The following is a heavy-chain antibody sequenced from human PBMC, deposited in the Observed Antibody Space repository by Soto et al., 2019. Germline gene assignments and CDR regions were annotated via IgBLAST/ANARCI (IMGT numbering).Heavy chain of an antibody. D-gene: IGHD3-10*01. CDR2: IIPIFGTA. V-gene: IGHV1-69*13. Sequence: GASVKVSCKASGGTFSSYAISWVRQAPGQGLEWMGGIIPIFGTANYAQKFQGRVTITADESTSTAYMELSSLRSEDTAVYYCAGAPYYGSGYYYYGMDVWGQGTTVTVSS. CDR1: GGTFSSYA. CDR3: AGAPYYGSGYYYYGMDV. J-gene: IGHJ6*02.